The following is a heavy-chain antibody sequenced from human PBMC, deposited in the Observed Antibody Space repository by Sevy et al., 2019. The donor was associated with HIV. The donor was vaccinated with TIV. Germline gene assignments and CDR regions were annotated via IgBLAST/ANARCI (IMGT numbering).Heavy chain of an antibody. CDR3: AKGDTSTRYYYYGMDV. D-gene: IGHD2-2*01. Sequence: GESLKISCAASGFTFSNFGMSWVRQAPGKGLEWVSTISGSGRTTYYADSVKGRFTISRDNSKKTLYLQMNSLRAEDTALYYCAKGDTSTRYYYYGMDVWGQGTAVTVSS. J-gene: IGHJ6*02. CDR2: ISGSGRTT. V-gene: IGHV3-23*01. CDR1: GFTFSNFG.